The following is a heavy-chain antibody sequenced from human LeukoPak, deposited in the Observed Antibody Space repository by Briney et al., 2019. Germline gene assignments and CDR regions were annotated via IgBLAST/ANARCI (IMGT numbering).Heavy chain of an antibody. V-gene: IGHV3-21*01. D-gene: IGHD2-2*01. CDR2: ITSSSSYI. CDR1: GFTFSSYS. J-gene: IGHJ4*02. CDR3: AKPGGAYCSSTSCSVSHFDY. Sequence: GGSLRLSCAASGFTFSSYSMNWVRQAPGKGLELVSLITSSSSYIYYADSVKGRFTISRDNAKNSLYLQMNSLRAEDTAVYYCAKPGGAYCSSTSCSVSHFDYWGQGTLVTVSS.